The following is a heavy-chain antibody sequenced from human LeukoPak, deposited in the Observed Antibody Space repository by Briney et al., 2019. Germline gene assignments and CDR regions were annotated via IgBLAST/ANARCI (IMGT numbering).Heavy chain of an antibody. V-gene: IGHV4-59*08. J-gene: IGHJ6*02. Sequence: PSETLSLTCTVSGSSISSYYWSWIRQPPGKGLEWIGYIYYSGSTNYNPSLKSRVTISVDTSKNQFSLKLSSVTAADTAVYYCARRPDSGYDYGMDVWGQGTTVTVSS. D-gene: IGHD1-26*01. CDR3: ARRPDSGYDYGMDV. CDR2: IYYSGST. CDR1: GSSISSYY.